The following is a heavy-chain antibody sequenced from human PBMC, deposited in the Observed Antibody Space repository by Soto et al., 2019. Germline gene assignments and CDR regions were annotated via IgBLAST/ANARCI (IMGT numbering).Heavy chain of an antibody. V-gene: IGHV1-18*04. Sequence: QAQLEQSGGEVKKSGASVKVSCKASGYTFANYGISWVRQAPGQGLEWMGWISIHNGNTNFAQKVQGRVTLTTDTTTSTANMELRSLRSDDTAVYYCPRMPTQDYSHYYLDVWGKGTTVTVSS. CDR3: PRMPTQDYSHYYLDV. D-gene: IGHD2-2*01. J-gene: IGHJ6*03. CDR2: ISIHNGNT. CDR1: GYTFANYG.